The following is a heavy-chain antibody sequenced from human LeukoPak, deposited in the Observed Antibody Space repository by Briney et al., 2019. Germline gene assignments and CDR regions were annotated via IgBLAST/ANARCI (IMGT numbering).Heavy chain of an antibody. V-gene: IGHV3-30*18. CDR2: ISYDGSNK. Sequence: PGRSLRLSCVPSGFTFSSYGMHWVRQAPGKGLEWVAIISYDGSNKYYAEPVKGRFTISRDNSKNTLYLQMNSLRAEDTAVYYCAKSPAVDAAFDIWGQGTMVTVSS. D-gene: IGHD4-23*01. J-gene: IGHJ3*02. CDR3: AKSPAVDAAFDI. CDR1: GFTFSSYG.